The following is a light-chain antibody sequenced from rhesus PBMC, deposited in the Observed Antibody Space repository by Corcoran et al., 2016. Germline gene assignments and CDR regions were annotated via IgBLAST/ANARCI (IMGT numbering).Light chain of an antibody. Sequence: DIQMTQSPSSLSASVGDTVTITCRASQGIRSYLNWFQKKPGKAPKLLIYDASTLESGVPSRFSGSGSETDFTLTVSSLQPEDFATYYVLQHSTYPYTFGPGTKVEIK. V-gene: IGKV1-28*03. CDR2: DAS. CDR1: QGIRSY. J-gene: IGKJ2*01. CDR3: LQHSTYPYT.